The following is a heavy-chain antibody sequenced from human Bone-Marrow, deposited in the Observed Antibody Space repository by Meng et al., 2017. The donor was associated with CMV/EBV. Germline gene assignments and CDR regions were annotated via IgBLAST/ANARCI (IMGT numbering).Heavy chain of an antibody. CDR2: IYPGDSDT. J-gene: IGHJ3*02. CDR1: GYNFIGNW. CDR3: ARGDPESFDI. V-gene: IGHV5-51*01. D-gene: IGHD1-14*01. Sequence: GESLKISCKASGYNFIGNWIGWVRQMPGKGLEWMGIIYPGDSDTRYSPSFQGQVTISADKSISTAYLQWSSLKASDTAMYYCARGDPESFDIWGQGTMVTGSS.